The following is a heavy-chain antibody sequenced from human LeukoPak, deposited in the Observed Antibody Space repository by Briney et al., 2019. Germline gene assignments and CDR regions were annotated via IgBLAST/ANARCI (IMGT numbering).Heavy chain of an antibody. CDR3: ARDRETTYYYGSGSSFIFDY. Sequence: SVKVSCKASGGTFSSYAISWVRQAPGHGLEWMGGIIPIFGTANYAQKFQGRVTITADESTSTAYMELSSLRSEDTAVYYCARDRETTYYYGSGSSFIFDYWGQGTLVTISS. J-gene: IGHJ4*02. CDR1: GGTFSSYA. V-gene: IGHV1-69*01. D-gene: IGHD3-10*01. CDR2: IIPIFGTA.